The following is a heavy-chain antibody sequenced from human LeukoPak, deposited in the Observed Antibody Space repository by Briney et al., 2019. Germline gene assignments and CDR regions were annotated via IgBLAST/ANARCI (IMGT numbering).Heavy chain of an antibody. V-gene: IGHV4-59*01. CDR3: AARIVGTTNYFDY. CDR2: IYYSGNT. CDR1: GGSISGYY. D-gene: IGHD1-26*01. J-gene: IGHJ4*02. Sequence: PSETLSLTCTVSGGSISGYYWTWIRQPPGKGLEWIGHIYYSGNTNYNPSLKSRVTISVDLSKNQFSLKMNSVTAADTAVYYCAARIVGTTNYFDYWDQGNLVIVSS.